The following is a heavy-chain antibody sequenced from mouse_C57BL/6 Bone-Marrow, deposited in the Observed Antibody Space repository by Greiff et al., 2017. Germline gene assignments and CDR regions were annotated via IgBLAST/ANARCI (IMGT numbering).Heavy chain of an antibody. CDR1: GYTFTDYY. V-gene: IGHV1-19*01. Sequence: EVKLMESGPVLVKPGASVKMSCKASGYTFTDYYMNWVKQSHGKSLEWIGGINPYNGGTSYNQKLKGKATLTVDKSSSTAYMELNSLTSEDSAVYYCARRDYYCWYFDVWGTGTTVTVSS. CDR3: ARRDYYCWYFDV. D-gene: IGHD1-1*01. CDR2: INPYNGGT. J-gene: IGHJ1*03.